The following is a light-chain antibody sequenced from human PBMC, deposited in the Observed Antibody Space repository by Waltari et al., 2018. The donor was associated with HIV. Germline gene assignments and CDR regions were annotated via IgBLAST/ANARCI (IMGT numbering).Light chain of an antibody. CDR2: EGT. J-gene: IGLJ2*01. V-gene: IGLV2-8*01. CDR3: SSFAGSNIVL. Sequence: QSALTQPPSASGSPGQSVTISCTGTSNDVGGYNYVSWYQQHPGKAPKRMIYEGTKRPSGVPDRFSGSKSGNTASLTVSGLQAEDEADYYCSSFAGSNIVLFAGGTKLTVL. CDR1: SNDVGGYNY.